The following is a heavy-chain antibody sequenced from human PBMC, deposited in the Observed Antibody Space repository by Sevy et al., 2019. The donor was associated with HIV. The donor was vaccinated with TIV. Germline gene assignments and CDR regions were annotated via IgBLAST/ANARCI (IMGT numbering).Heavy chain of an antibody. J-gene: IGHJ6*02. D-gene: IGHD4-17*01. CDR2: ISYDGSKK. Sequence: GGSLRLSCAASGFTFSSYGMHWVRQAPGKGLEWVAVISYDGSKKYYPDSVKGRFTISRDNSKNTLYLQMNSLRPEDTAVYYCARDPNDYGDYVYYLYGMDVWGQGTTVTVSS. CDR1: GFTFSSYG. V-gene: IGHV3-30*19. CDR3: ARDPNDYGDYVYYLYGMDV.